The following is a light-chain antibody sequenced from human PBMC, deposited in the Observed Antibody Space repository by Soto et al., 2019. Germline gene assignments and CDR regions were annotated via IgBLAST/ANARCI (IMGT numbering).Light chain of an antibody. Sequence: QSVLTQPASVSGSPGQSITISCTGPSSDVGGYNYVSWYQQHPGKAPKLMIYDVSNRPSGVSNRFSGSKSGNTAFLTISGLQAEDEADYYCSSYTSSSTPFEVFGTGTKVTVL. CDR1: SSDVGGYNY. CDR2: DVS. V-gene: IGLV2-14*01. CDR3: SSYTSSSTPFEV. J-gene: IGLJ1*01.